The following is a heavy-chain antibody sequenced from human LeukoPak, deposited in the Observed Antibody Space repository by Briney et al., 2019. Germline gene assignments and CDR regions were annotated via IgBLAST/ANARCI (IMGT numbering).Heavy chain of an antibody. CDR3: ARFWPPDY. Sequence: GGSLRLSCAASGFTFSDYGMTWVRQAPGKGLEWVSYITSSSSTIYYADSVKGRFTISRDNAKNSLYLQMNSLRAEDTAVYYCARFWPPDYWGQGTLVTVSS. CDR1: GFTFSDYG. J-gene: IGHJ4*02. CDR2: ITSSSSTI. V-gene: IGHV3-48*01.